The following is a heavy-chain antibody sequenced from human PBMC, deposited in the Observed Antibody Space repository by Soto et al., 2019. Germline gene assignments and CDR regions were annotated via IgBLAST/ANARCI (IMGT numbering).Heavy chain of an antibody. Sequence: SETLSLTCTVYGGSFSGYYWSWIRQSPGKGLEWIGEINHSGSTNYNPSLKSRVTISVDTSKNQFSLKLSSVTAADTAVFYCARVGWGGSGIAYYFDYWGQGTLVTVSS. CDR3: ARVGWGGSGIAYYFDY. J-gene: IGHJ4*02. V-gene: IGHV4-34*01. CDR1: GGSFSGYY. D-gene: IGHD3-10*01. CDR2: INHSGST.